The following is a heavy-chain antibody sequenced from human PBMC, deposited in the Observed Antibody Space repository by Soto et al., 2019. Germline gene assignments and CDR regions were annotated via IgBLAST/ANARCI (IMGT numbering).Heavy chain of an antibody. V-gene: IGHV4-59*01. J-gene: IGHJ4*02. Sequence: SENLSLTLNASGGSISSYSWRWIRQPPGKGLEWIGYIYYSGSTNYNPSLKSRVTISVDTSKNQFSLKLSSVTAADTDVYYCARGGYSYGYDYWGQGTML. D-gene: IGHD5-18*01. CDR3: ARGGYSYGYDY. CDR2: IYYSGST. CDR1: GGSISSYS.